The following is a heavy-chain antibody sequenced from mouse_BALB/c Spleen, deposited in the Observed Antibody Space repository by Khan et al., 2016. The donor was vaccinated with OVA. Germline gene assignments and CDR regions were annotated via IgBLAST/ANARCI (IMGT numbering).Heavy chain of an antibody. CDR2: IGSGGDYT. D-gene: IGHD4-1*01. CDR3: ASHLTGSFAY. Sequence: EVKLVESGGDLVKPGGSLKLSCAASGFIFSSYSMSWVRQTPDKRLEWVATIGSGGDYTYYPDSVKGRFTISRDEAKNTLYLQMSSLKSEDTAMYYCASHLTGSFAYWGQGTLVTVSA. V-gene: IGHV5-6*01. CDR1: GFIFSSYS. J-gene: IGHJ3*01.